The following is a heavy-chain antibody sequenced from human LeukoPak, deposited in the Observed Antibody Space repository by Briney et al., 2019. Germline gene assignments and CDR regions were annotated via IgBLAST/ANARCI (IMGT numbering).Heavy chain of an antibody. CDR3: ARGAYYSGSGSYYPLDY. D-gene: IGHD3-10*01. J-gene: IGHJ4*02. CDR2: IYYSGST. Sequence: SETLSLTCAVYGGSFSGYYWSWIRQPPGKGLEWIGYIYYSGSTNYNPPLKSRVTISVDTSKNQFSLKLSSVTAADTAVYYCARGAYYSGSGSYYPLDYWGQGTLVTVSS. CDR1: GGSFSGYY. V-gene: IGHV4-59*01.